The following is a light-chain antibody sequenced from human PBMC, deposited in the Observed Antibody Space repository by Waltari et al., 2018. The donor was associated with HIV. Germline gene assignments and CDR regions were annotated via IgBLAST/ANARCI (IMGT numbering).Light chain of an antibody. CDR3: QQYGSSPPIT. CDR1: QSISSSY. CDR2: GTS. J-gene: IGKJ4*01. Sequence: IVLTQSPGPLSLSPGERATLSCRASQSISSSYLAWYQQKPGQAPRLLIYGTSSRATGIPDRFSGSGSGTDFTLTISRLEPEDVAVYYCQQYGSSPPITFGGGTKVEIK. V-gene: IGKV3-20*01.